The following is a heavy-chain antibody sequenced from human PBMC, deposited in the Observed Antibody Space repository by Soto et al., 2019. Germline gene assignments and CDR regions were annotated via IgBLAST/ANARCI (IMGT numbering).Heavy chain of an antibody. CDR2: ISYSDNT. CDR1: GGSISSGSY. Sequence: QVQLQESGPGLVKPSVTLSLTCAVSGGSISSGSYWSWVRQPPGKELEWIGEISYSDNTAYSPSLKSRATILMAKSKNQLSLCLTSVTAADTAVYFCARNGDYCIESWGQGILVTVSS. J-gene: IGHJ4*02. V-gene: IGHV4-4*02. CDR3: ARNGDYCIES. D-gene: IGHD7-27*01.